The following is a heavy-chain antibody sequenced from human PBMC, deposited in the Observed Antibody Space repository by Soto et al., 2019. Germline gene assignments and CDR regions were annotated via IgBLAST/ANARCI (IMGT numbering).Heavy chain of an antibody. CDR1: GYTFTSYD. J-gene: IGHJ5*02. V-gene: IGHV1-8*01. D-gene: IGHD6-13*01. CDR3: ARERSAAGTGWVDP. Sequence: QVQLVQSGAEVKKPGASVKVSCKASGYTFTSYDINWVRQATGQGLEWMGWMNPNSGNTGYAQKFQGRVTMTRNTSISTAYMELRSLRSEDTAVYYCARERSAAGTGWVDPWGQGTLVTVSS. CDR2: MNPNSGNT.